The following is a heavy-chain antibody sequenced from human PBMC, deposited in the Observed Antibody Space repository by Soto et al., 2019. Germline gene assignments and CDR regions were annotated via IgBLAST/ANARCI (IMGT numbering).Heavy chain of an antibody. D-gene: IGHD3-3*01. CDR1: GYAFTSYA. V-gene: IGHV1-3*01. CDR3: ARVWADYDFMIGYSHPYFDY. CDR2: INAGNGNT. J-gene: IGHJ4*02. Sequence: ASVKVSCKASGYAFTSYAMHWVRQAPGQRLEWMGWINAGNGNTKYSQKFQGRVTITRDTSASTAYMELSSLRSEDTAVYYCARVWADYDFMIGYSHPYFDYWGQGTLVTVSS.